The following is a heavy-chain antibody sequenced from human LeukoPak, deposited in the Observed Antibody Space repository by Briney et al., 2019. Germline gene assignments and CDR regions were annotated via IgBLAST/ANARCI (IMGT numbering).Heavy chain of an antibody. CDR3: ATQNQLSVTTSLDY. V-gene: IGHV3-64*02. D-gene: IGHD4-17*01. J-gene: IGHJ4*02. Sequence: PGGSLRLSCAASGFTFSMYAMYWGGQAPGKGREYGGAISRNGASTDYADSVKGRFTISRDNSKNTVSLQMGSLRPEDMAVYYCATQNQLSVTTSLDYWGQGTLVTVSS. CDR2: ISRNGAST. CDR1: GFTFSMYA.